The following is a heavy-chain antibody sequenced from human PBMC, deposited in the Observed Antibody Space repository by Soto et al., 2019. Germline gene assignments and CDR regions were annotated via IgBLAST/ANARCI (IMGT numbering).Heavy chain of an antibody. J-gene: IGHJ3*02. CDR1: GFTFSSYS. D-gene: IGHD1-26*01. CDR2: ISSSSTTI. V-gene: IGHV3-48*01. CDR3: AKVKGMGATRAFDS. Sequence: GGSLRLSCAASGFTFSSYSMNWVRQAPGKGLEWVSYISSSSTTIYYADSVKGRFTISRDNAKNTLYLQMNSLRAEDTAVYYCAKVKGMGATRAFDSRGQGTMVTVSS.